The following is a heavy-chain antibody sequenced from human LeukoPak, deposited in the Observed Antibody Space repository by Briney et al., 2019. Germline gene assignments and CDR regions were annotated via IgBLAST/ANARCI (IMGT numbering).Heavy chain of an antibody. CDR2: IYYSGST. D-gene: IGHD4-17*01. CDR1: GGSISSSSYY. Sequence: SETLSLTCTVSGGSISSSSYYWGWIRQPPGKGLEWIGSIYYSGSTYYNPSLKSRVTISVDTSKNQFSLKLSSVTAADTAVYYCARGYGDYDYWGQGTLVTVSS. V-gene: IGHV4-39*07. J-gene: IGHJ4*02. CDR3: ARGYGDYDY.